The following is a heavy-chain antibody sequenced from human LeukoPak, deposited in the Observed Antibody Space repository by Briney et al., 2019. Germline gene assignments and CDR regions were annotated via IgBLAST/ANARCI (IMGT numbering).Heavy chain of an antibody. CDR1: GFTSGSHW. Sequence: GGSLRLSCAASGFTSGSHWMSWVRQPPGKGLEWVANIKRDGSVTNYVDSVKGRFTISRDNAKNSVYLQMNSLRAEDTAVYYCAREIVGTPWVDYWGQGTLVTVSS. CDR2: IKRDGSVT. D-gene: IGHD1-26*01. CDR3: AREIVGTPWVDY. V-gene: IGHV3-7*03. J-gene: IGHJ4*02.